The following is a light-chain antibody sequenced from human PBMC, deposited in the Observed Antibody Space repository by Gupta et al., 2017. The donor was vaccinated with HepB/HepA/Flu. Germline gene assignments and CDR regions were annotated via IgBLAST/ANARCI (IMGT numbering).Light chain of an antibody. Sequence: QPSLTHSASVSVSPGQSITIPCTGTSSDVGGYNCVSWYQQHPGKAPKLSRYQVNNRPSGVSNRFSGSKSGNTASLTVSGLQAEDEADYYCSSYTGSNTRVFGGGTKLTVL. J-gene: IGLJ2*01. V-gene: IGLV2-14*01. CDR2: QVN. CDR1: SSDVGGYNC. CDR3: SSYTGSNTRV.